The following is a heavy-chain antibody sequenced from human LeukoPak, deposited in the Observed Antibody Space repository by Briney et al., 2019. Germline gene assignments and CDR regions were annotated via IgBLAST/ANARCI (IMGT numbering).Heavy chain of an antibody. CDR2: ISSSSSYI. Sequence: GGSLRLSCAASGLTFSSYSMNWVRQAPGKGLEWVSSISSSSSYIYYADSVKGRFTISRDNAKNSLYLQMNSLRAEDTAVYYCARDGDPWGGNSKPGYWGQGTLVTVSS. D-gene: IGHD4-23*01. CDR3: ARDGDPWGGNSKPGY. J-gene: IGHJ4*02. CDR1: GLTFSSYS. V-gene: IGHV3-21*01.